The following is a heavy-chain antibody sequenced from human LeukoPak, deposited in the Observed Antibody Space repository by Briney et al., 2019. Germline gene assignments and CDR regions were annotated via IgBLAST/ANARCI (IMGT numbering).Heavy chain of an antibody. J-gene: IGHJ4*02. CDR2: IYPGDSDT. CDR1: GYSFTSYW. V-gene: IGHV5-51*01. D-gene: IGHD3-16*02. Sequence: GASLKISCKGSGYSFTSYWIGWVRQLPGKGLEWMGIIYPGDSDTRYSPSFQGQVTISADKSISTAYLQWSSLKASDTAMYYCALYDYVWGSYRPFDYWGQGTLVTVSS. CDR3: ALYDYVWGSYRPFDY.